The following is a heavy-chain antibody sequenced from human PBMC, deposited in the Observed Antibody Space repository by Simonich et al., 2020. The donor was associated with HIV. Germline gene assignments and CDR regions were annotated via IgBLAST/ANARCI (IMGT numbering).Heavy chain of an antibody. CDR3: ARYTGMAGFDY. V-gene: IGHV4-34*01. J-gene: IGHJ4*02. CDR1: GGSFSGYY. D-gene: IGHD5-18*01. CDR2: INHSGST. Sequence: QVQLQQWGAGLLKPSETLSLTCAVYGGSFSGYYWSWIRQPPGKGLEWIGEINHSGSTAYFPSLKSRVIISVDTSKNQFSRKLSSVTATDTAVYYCARYTGMAGFDYWGQGTLVTVSS.